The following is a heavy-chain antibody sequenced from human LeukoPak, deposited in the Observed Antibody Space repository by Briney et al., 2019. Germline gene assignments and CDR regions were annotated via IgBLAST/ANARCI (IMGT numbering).Heavy chain of an antibody. J-gene: IGHJ4*02. CDR2: IRYDGSNK. D-gene: IGHD6-13*01. Sequence: GGSLRLSCAASGFTFSSYGMHWVRQAPGKGLEWVAFIRYDGSNKYYADSVKGRFTISRDNSKNTLYLQMNSLRAEDTAVYYCAKAIDPYRQQLVRVLGVDYWGQGTLVTVSS. V-gene: IGHV3-30*02. CDR3: AKAIDPYRQQLVRVLGVDY. CDR1: GFTFSSYG.